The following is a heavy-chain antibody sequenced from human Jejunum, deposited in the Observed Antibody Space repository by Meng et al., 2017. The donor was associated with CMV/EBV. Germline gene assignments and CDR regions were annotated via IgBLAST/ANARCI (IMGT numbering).Heavy chain of an antibody. CDR3: AKKNPGSPARFDP. CDR1: GGSISNYNW. Sequence: QVQLQESGPGLVKPSGTLSLSCTVSGGSISNYNWWTWVRQSPGKGLEWIGEVSQTGTTQYNPSLKSRVVISVDESKNQFSLKLSSVSAADTAVYSCAKKNPGSPARFDPWGQGILVTVSS. CDR2: VSQTGTT. D-gene: IGHD1-26*01. V-gene: IGHV4-4*02. J-gene: IGHJ5*02.